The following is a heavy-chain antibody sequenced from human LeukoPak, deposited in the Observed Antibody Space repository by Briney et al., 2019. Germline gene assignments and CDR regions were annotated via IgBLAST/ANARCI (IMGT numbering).Heavy chain of an antibody. CDR1: GGSFSGDF. J-gene: IGHJ4*02. Sequence: SETLSLTCAVYGGSFSGDFWSWIRQSPGKGLEWIGEINHSGSTNYNPSLKSRVTISVDTSKNQFSLKLSSVTAADTAVYYCARRRYSYGLDYWGQGTLVTVSS. CDR2: INHSGST. V-gene: IGHV4-34*01. CDR3: ARRRYSYGLDY. D-gene: IGHD5-18*01.